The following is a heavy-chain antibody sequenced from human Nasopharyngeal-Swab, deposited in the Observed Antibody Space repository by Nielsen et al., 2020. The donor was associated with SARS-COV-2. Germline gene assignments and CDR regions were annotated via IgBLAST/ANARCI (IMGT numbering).Heavy chain of an antibody. J-gene: IGHJ2*01. CDR2: IYSGGSR. Sequence: VRQMPGKGLVWVSVIYSGGSRHYADSVKGRFTISRDNSKNALYLQMNSLRAEDTAVYYCARSRLPGVFSVTASWYFDLWGRGTLVTVSS. D-gene: IGHD2-21*02. CDR3: ARSRLPGVFSVTASWYFDL. V-gene: IGHV3-53*01.